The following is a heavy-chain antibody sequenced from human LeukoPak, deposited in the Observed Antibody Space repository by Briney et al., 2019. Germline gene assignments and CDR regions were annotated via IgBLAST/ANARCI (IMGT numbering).Heavy chain of an antibody. CDR2: IYYTGST. CDR1: GGSFSGYY. J-gene: IGHJ3*02. Sequence: SETLSLTCAVYGGSFSGYYWAWIRQSPGKGLEWIGIIYYTGSTNYNSSLKSRVAISVDTSKNQFSLELTSVTAADTAVYYCARDQTTTYYYASSGYHDAFDIWGQGTMVTVSS. D-gene: IGHD3-22*01. CDR3: ARDQTTTYYYASSGYHDAFDI. V-gene: IGHV4-34*01.